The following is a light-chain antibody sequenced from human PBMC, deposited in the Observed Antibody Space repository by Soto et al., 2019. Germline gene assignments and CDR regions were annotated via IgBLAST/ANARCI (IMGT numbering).Light chain of an antibody. CDR2: EVG. J-gene: IGLJ2*01. V-gene: IGLV2-14*01. CDR1: SSDIGTYIY. Sequence: QLVLTQPASVSGSPGQSITISCTGTSSDIGTYIYVSWYLQHPGKAPKLLIYEVGNRPSGVSNRFSGSKSGTTASLTISGLQAEDEADYYCSSYTSSNSVVFGGGTKLTVL. CDR3: SSYTSSNSVV.